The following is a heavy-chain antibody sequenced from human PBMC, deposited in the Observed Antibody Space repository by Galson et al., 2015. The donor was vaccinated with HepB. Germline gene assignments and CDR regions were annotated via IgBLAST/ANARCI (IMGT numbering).Heavy chain of an antibody. J-gene: IGHJ5*02. CDR2: IRSKACGGTT. CDR3: TTERQGYFDWLGWFDP. D-gene: IGHD3-9*01. Sequence: SLRLSCAASGFTFGDYAMSWFRQAPGEGLEWVGFIRSKACGGTTEYAASVKGRFTISRDDSKSIAYLQMNSLKTEDTAVYYCTTERQGYFDWLGWFDPWGQGTLVTVSS. V-gene: IGHV3-49*03. CDR1: GFTFGDYA.